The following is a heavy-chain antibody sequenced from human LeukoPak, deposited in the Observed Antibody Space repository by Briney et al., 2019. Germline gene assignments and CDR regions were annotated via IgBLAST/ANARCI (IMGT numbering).Heavy chain of an antibody. V-gene: IGHV3-23*01. CDR1: GFTFSSYA. J-gene: IGHJ5*02. D-gene: IGHD4-17*01. CDR2: ISGSGGST. Sequence: SGGSLRLSCAASGFTFSSYAMSWVRQAPGKGLEWVSAISGSGGSTYYADSVKGRFTISRDNSKNTVYLQMNSLRAEDTAVYYCAKAPYGDYEIAWFDPWGQGTLVTVSS. CDR3: AKAPYGDYEIAWFDP.